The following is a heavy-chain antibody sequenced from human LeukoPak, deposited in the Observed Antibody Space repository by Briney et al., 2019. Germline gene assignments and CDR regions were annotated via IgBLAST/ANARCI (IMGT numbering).Heavy chain of an antibody. J-gene: IGHJ4*02. CDR1: GFNFSNYA. CDR2: VNSNDRP. Sequence: GGSLRLSCAASGFNFSNYAMTWVRQAPGKGLEWVSTVNSNDRPYYADSVKGRFTISRDNSKNTLYLQMNTLRVEDTALYYCAKTRAAVVEAAINYWGQGILVTVSP. V-gene: IGHV3-23*01. CDR3: AKTRAAVVEAAINY. D-gene: IGHD2-15*01.